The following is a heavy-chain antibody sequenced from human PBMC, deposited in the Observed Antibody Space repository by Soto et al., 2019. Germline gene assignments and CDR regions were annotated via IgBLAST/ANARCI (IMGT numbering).Heavy chain of an antibody. V-gene: IGHV3-30*03. D-gene: IGHD6-13*01. CDR3: ARGRTNSKFTAARWWFDP. Sequence: GGSLRLSCAASGFTFSSYGMHWFRQAPGKGLEWVAVISYDGSNKYYADSVKGRFTISRDNSKNTLYLQMSSLRSEDTAVYYCARGRTNSKFTAARWWFDPWGQGTLVTVSS. CDR2: ISYDGSNK. CDR1: GFTFSSYG. J-gene: IGHJ5*02.